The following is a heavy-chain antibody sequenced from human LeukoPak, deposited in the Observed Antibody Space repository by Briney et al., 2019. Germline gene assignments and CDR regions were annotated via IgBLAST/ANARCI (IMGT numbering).Heavy chain of an antibody. Sequence: PSETLSLTCAVSGDSVSYDNWWSWVRQPPGKGLEWIGETHHSGSSNYNPSLKSRVTVSVDKSKNQVSLSLTSVTAADTAVYYCARHHYVALAYWGQGTLVTVSS. V-gene: IGHV4-4*02. CDR1: GDSVSYDNW. CDR3: ARHHYVALAY. J-gene: IGHJ4*02. CDR2: THHSGSS. D-gene: IGHD3-16*01.